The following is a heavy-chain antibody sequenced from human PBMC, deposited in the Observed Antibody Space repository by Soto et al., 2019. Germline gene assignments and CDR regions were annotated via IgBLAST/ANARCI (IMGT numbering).Heavy chain of an antibody. J-gene: IGHJ4*02. CDR3: TITRGDPQLQGLDD. CDR1: CYSISSGNW. CDR2: IYYTGTT. Sequence: XETLSLPGAVSCYSISSGNWWGWIRQPPGEGLEWIVYIYYTGTTYYNPSLKSRVTMSVDTSKNQFSLRLSSVTAVDTAIYYCTITRGDPQLQGLDDWDQGTLVTVSS. D-gene: IGHD3-10*01. V-gene: IGHV4-28*01.